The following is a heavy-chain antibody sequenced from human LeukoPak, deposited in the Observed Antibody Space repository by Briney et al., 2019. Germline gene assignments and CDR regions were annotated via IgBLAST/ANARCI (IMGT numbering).Heavy chain of an antibody. Sequence: ASVKVSCKASGYTFTGYYMHWVRQAPGQGLEWMGWINPNSGGTNYAQKFQGWVTMTRDTSISTAYMELSRLRSDDTAVYYCARGGEGNRYYYDSSGYFDYWGQGTLVTVSS. D-gene: IGHD3-22*01. V-gene: IGHV1-2*04. J-gene: IGHJ4*02. CDR3: ARGGEGNRYYYDSSGYFDY. CDR2: INPNSGGT. CDR1: GYTFTGYY.